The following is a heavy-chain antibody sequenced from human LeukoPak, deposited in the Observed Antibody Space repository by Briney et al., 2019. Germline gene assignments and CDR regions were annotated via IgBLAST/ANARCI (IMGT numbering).Heavy chain of an antibody. CDR2: IYHSGST. CDR3: ARKGIVGVTAIRDAFDI. Sequence: SQTLSLTCAVSGGSISSVGYAWSWIRQPPGKGLEWIGYIYHSGSTYYNPSLKSRVTISVDRSKNQFSLKLSSVTAADTAVYYCARKGIVGVTAIRDAFDIWGQGTMVTVSS. V-gene: IGHV4-30-2*01. D-gene: IGHD2-21*02. CDR1: GGSISSVGYA. J-gene: IGHJ3*02.